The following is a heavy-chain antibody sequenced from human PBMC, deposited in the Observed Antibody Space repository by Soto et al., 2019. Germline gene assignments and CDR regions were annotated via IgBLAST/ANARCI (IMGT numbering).Heavy chain of an antibody. CDR3: ASKPTRWYSTEDY. CDR2: INHSGST. V-gene: IGHV4-34*01. Sequence: PSETLSLTCAVYGGSFSGYYWSWIRQPPGKGLEWIGEINHSGSTNYNPSLKSRVTISVDTSKNQFSLKLSSVTAADTAVYYCASKPTRWYSTEDYWGQGTLVTVSS. J-gene: IGHJ4*02. D-gene: IGHD6-13*01. CDR1: GGSFSGYY.